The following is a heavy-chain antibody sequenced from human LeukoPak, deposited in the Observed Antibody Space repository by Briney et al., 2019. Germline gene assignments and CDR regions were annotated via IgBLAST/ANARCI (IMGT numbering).Heavy chain of an antibody. D-gene: IGHD4-17*01. J-gene: IGHJ4*02. CDR3: ASPKRLYGDYIFDY. CDR1: GSTFSSYS. Sequence: KPGGSLRLSCAASGSTFSSYSMNWVRQAPGKGLEWVSSISSSSSYIYYADSVKGRFTISRDNAKNSLYLQMNSLRAEDTAVYYCASPKRLYGDYIFDYWGQGTLVTVSS. V-gene: IGHV3-21*01. CDR2: ISSSSSYI.